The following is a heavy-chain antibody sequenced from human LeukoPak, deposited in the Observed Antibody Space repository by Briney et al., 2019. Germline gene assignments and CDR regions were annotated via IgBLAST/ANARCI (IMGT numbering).Heavy chain of an antibody. J-gene: IGHJ5*02. CDR2: ISSSGSYT. Sequence: GGSLRLSCAASGFTFSDYYMSWVRQAPGKGLEWVSYISSSGSYTNYADPVKGRFTISRDNATNSLDLQMNSLRAEDTAVYYCARDRAPEVLLWFGSQVGNWFDPWGQGTLVTVSS. D-gene: IGHD3-10*01. CDR3: ARDRAPEVLLWFGSQVGNWFDP. CDR1: GFTFSDYY. V-gene: IGHV3-11*06.